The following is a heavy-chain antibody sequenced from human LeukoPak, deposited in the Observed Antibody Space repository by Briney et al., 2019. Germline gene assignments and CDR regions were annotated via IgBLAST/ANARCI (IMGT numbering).Heavy chain of an antibody. V-gene: IGHV1-3*01. CDR1: GYTFTSYA. J-gene: IGHJ4*02. Sequence: ASVKVSCKASGYTFTSYAMHWVRQAPGQRLEWMGWINAGNGNTKYSQKFQGRVTITRDTSASTAYMELSSLRSEDTAVYYCAALSIVGPRNPDPFDYWGQGTLVTVSS. CDR2: INAGNGNT. CDR3: AALSIVGPRNPDPFDY. D-gene: IGHD1-26*01.